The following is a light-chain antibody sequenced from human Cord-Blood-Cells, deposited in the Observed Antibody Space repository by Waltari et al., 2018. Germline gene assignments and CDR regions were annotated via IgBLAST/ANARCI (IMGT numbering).Light chain of an antibody. CDR3: AAWDDSLNGWV. CDR2: SNN. J-gene: IGLJ3*02. V-gene: IGLV1-44*01. Sequence: QSVLTQPPSASGTPGQRVTLPCSGSSSTLGSNTANWYQQLPRTAPNLLNYSNNQRPSGVPDRFSGSKSGTSASLAISGLQSEDEADYYCAAWDDSLNGWVFGGGTKLTVL. CDR1: SSTLGSNT.